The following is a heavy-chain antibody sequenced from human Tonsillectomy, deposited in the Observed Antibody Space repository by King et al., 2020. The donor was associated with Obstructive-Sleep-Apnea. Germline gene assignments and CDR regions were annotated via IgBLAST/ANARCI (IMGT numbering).Heavy chain of an antibody. CDR1: GFTFSRYW. Sequence: QLVQSGGGLVQPGGSLRLSCAASGFTFSRYWMSWVRQAPGKGLEWVANIKQDGSEKYYVDPVKGRFTISRDNAKNSLYLQMNSLRAEDTAVDYCARPGVGYYYDSSGYYYFDDWGQGTLVTVSS. V-gene: IGHV3-7*01. CDR2: IKQDGSEK. D-gene: IGHD3-22*01. J-gene: IGHJ4*02. CDR3: ARPGVGYYYDSSGYYYFDD.